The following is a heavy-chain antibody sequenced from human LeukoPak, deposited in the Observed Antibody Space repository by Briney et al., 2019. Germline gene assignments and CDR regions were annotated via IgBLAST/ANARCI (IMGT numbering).Heavy chain of an antibody. CDR2: IYPGDSDT. J-gene: IGHJ4*02. D-gene: IGHD3-9*01. V-gene: IGHV5-51*01. CDR3: ARRGYDILTGYYFDY. CDR1: GHXFATXW. Sequence: GESLKISCKGSGHXFATXWVGXXRXMXGXXLEXMGSIYPGDSDTRYSPSFQGQVPISVDKSISTAYLQWSSLKASDTAMYYCARRGYDILTGYYFDYWGQGTLVTVSS.